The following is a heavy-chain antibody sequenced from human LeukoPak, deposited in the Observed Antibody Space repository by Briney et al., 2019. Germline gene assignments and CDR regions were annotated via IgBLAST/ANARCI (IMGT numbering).Heavy chain of an antibody. D-gene: IGHD6-13*01. V-gene: IGHV4-59*08. Sequence: SSETLSLTCTVSGGSISSYYWSWLRQPPGKGLEWIGYIYYSGSTNYNPSLKSRVTISVDTSKNQFSLKLSSVTAADTAVYYCARSFIPYSSSWYGEGFDPWGQGTLVTVSS. CDR1: GGSISSYY. CDR2: IYYSGST. J-gene: IGHJ5*02. CDR3: ARSFIPYSSSWYGEGFDP.